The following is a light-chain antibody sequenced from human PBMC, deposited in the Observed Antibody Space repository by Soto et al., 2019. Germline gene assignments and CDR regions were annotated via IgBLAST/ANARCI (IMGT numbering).Light chain of an antibody. CDR3: QQSYSTPLT. V-gene: IGKV1-39*01. J-gene: IGKJ4*01. CDR1: QSITSY. CDR2: AAS. Sequence: DSQMTQSPSSLSASVGDRVTITFRSSQSITSYLNLYQHKPGKAPKLLIYAASSLQSGVPSRFSGSGSGTDFTLTISSLQPEDVAAYYCQQSYSTPLTFGGGTKVDI.